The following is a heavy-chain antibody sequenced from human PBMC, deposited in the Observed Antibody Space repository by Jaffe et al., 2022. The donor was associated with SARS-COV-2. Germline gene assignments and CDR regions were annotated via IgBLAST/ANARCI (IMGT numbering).Heavy chain of an antibody. J-gene: IGHJ2*01. V-gene: IGHV4-59*08. CDR3: ARVSIAARTVITWYFDL. CDR2: IYYSGST. Sequence: QVQLQESGPGLVKPSETLSLTCTVSGGSISSYYWSWIRQPPGKGLEWIGYIYYSGSTNYNPSLKSRVTISVDTSKNQFSLKLSSVTAADTAVYYCARVSIAARTVITWYFDLWGRGTLVTVSS. D-gene: IGHD6-6*01. CDR1: GGSISSYY.